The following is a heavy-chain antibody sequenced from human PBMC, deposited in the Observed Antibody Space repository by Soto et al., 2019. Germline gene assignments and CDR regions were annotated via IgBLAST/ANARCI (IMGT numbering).Heavy chain of an antibody. CDR2: ISGSGGST. CDR3: ARGLPYSSSWYSETTREIAVAGPVIGAFDY. CDR1: GFTFSSYA. V-gene: IGHV3-23*01. J-gene: IGHJ4*02. Sequence: PGGSLRLSCAASGFTFSSYAMSWVRQAPGKGLEWVSAISGSGGSTYYADSVKGRFTISRDNAKNSLYLQMNSLRDEDTAVYYCARGLPYSSSWYSETTREIAVAGPVIGAFDYWGQGTLVTVSS. D-gene: IGHD6-13*01.